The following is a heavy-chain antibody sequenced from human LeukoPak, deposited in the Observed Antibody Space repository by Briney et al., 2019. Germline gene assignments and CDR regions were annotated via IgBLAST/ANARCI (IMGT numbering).Heavy chain of an antibody. CDR2: IIPIFGTA. V-gene: IGHV1-69*05. CDR3: TRDARIPYYFDY. Sequence: SVKVSCKASGGTLSSYAISWVRQAPGQGLEWMGRIIPIFGTANYAQKFQGRVTITTDESTSTAYMELSSLRSEDTAVYYCTRDARIPYYFDYWGQGTLVTVSS. J-gene: IGHJ4*02. CDR1: GGTLSSYA. D-gene: IGHD2-15*01.